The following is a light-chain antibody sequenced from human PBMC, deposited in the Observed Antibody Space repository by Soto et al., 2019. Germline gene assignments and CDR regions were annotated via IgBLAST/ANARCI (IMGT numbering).Light chain of an antibody. V-gene: IGLV2-23*02. CDR3: CSFADFTYV. CDR1: SSDIGSYDL. CDR2: EVT. J-gene: IGLJ1*01. Sequence: QSALTQPASVSGSPEQSITISCTGTSSDIGSYDLVSWYQQHPGTAPKLIIYEVTKRPSGVSTRFSGSKSGNTASLTISGLQAVDEADYYCCSFADFTYVFGTGTRSPS.